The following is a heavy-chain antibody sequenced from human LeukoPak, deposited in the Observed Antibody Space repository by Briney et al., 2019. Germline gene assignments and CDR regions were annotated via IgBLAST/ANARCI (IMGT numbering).Heavy chain of an antibody. J-gene: IGHJ4*02. D-gene: IGHD2-15*01. Sequence: GGSLRLPCAASGFTFSSYSMNWVRQAPGKGLEWVSSISSSSSYIYYADSVKGRFTISRDNAKNSLYLQMNSLRAEDTAVYYCARDKCSGGSCYLYFDYWGQGTLVTVSS. CDR2: ISSSSSYI. CDR3: ARDKCSGGSCYLYFDY. V-gene: IGHV3-21*01. CDR1: GFTFSSYS.